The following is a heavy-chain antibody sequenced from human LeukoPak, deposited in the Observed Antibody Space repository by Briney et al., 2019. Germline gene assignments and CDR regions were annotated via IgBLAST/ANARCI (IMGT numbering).Heavy chain of an antibody. D-gene: IGHD3-10*01. CDR3: VRVVRQLWFGELLSDRIDY. J-gene: IGHJ4*02. CDR2: IYYSGTT. V-gene: IGHV4-39*07. Sequence: KPSETLSLTCTVSGGSISSSSHYWDWIRQPPGKGLEWIGSIYYSGTTYYNPSLKSRVTISVDTSKNQFSLKLSSVTAADTAVYYCVRVVRQLWFGELLSDRIDYWGQGTLVTVSS. CDR1: GGSISSSSHY.